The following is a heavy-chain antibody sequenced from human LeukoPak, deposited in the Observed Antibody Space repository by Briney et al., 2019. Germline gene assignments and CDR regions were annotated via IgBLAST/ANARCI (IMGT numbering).Heavy chain of an antibody. CDR3: ARDKKRNSYGHNYYGMDV. D-gene: IGHD5-18*01. CDR1: GSPVNSTY. V-gene: IGHV3-66*02. CDR2: IHSGGST. J-gene: IGHJ6*02. Sequence: PGGSLRLSCVASGSPVNSTYMNWVRQAPGKGLECVSVIHSGGSTYYADSVKGRFTISRDTSKNMLYLQMNSLRPEDTALYYCARDKKRNSYGHNYYGMDVWGQGTTVTVSS.